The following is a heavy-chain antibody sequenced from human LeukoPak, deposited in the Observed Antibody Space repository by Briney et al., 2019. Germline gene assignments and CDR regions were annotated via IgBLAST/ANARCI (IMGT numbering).Heavy chain of an antibody. CDR3: ARDGEYYYDSSGYLFDY. CDR2: INTNTGNP. D-gene: IGHD3-22*01. V-gene: IGHV7-4-1*02. CDR1: GYTFTSYA. Sequence: ASVKVSCKASGYTFTSYAMNWVRQAPGQGLEWMGWINTNTGNPTYAQGFTGRFVFSLDTSVSTAYLQISSLKAEDTAVYYCARDGEYYYDSSGYLFDYWGQGTLVTVSS. J-gene: IGHJ4*02.